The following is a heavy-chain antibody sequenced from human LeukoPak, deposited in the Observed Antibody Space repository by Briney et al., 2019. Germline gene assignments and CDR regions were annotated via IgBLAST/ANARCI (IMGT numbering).Heavy chain of an antibody. V-gene: IGHV1-2*02. D-gene: IGHD2-2*02. CDR1: GYTFTGYY. CDR3: ARVTAYCSSTSCYRPAKFDP. CDR2: INPNSGGT. J-gene: IGHJ5*02. Sequence: ASVTVSCKASGYTFTGYYMHWVRQAPGQGLEWMGWINPNSGGTNYAQKFQGRVTMTRDTSISTAYMELSRLRSDDTAVYYCARVTAYCSSTSCYRPAKFDPWGQGTLVTVSS.